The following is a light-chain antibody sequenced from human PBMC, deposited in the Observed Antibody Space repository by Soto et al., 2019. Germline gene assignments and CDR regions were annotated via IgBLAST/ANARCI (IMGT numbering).Light chain of an antibody. CDR3: QHYNSYSEA. Sequence: QMTQSPSSLFGYVRDGVLVRCRASQTISSWLAWYQQKPGKAPKLLIYKASTLKSGVPSRFSGSGSGTEFTLTISSLQPDDFATYYCQHYNSYSEAFGQGTKVDIK. CDR2: KAS. J-gene: IGKJ1*01. CDR1: QTISSW. V-gene: IGKV1-5*03.